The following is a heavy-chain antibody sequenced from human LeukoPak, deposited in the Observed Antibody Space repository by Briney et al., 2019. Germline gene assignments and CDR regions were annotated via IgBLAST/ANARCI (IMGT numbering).Heavy chain of an antibody. CDR1: GGSISKSNYY. D-gene: IGHD1-26*01. CDR2: IYSSGNT. Sequence: KPSETLVLTCIVSGGSISKSNYYWGWIPPPPGEGLEWIGSIYSSGNTYYNPSLKSRVTMSVDTSKDQFSLNLSFVTAADTAVYYCARHASGSYNNFQHWSQGTLVTVSS. V-gene: IGHV4-39*01. CDR3: ARHASGSYNNFQH. J-gene: IGHJ1*01.